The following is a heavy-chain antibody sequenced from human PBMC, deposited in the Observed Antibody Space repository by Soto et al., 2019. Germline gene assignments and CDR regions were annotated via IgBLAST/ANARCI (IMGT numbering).Heavy chain of an antibody. J-gene: IGHJ4*02. CDR3: AKHRAGYGSGSDTVYFDF. CDR2: LSGSGGTT. Sequence: PGESLRLSCSPSGFTFSTYAMNWVRQAPGKGLEWVSSLSGSGGTTYYADSVRGRFTITRGNSENTLFLQMSSLRAEDTALYYCAKHRAGYGSGSDTVYFDFWGQGTLVTVSS. CDR1: GFTFSTYA. V-gene: IGHV3-23*01. D-gene: IGHD3-10*01.